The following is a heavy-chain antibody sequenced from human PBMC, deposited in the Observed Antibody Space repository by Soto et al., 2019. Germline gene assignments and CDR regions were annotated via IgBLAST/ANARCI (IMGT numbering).Heavy chain of an antibody. J-gene: IGHJ4*02. CDR1: GFIFNNYA. D-gene: IGHD5-18*01. CDR3: AKALVPALTAKFGY. V-gene: IGHV3-23*01. CDR2: VTASGGGT. Sequence: GGSLRLSCAASGFIFNNYAMTWVRQAPGKGLEWVSTVTASGGGTFYANSVKGRFTISRDNSRNTLHLQMSSLRVEDTAPYYCAKALVPALTAKFGYWGQGTLVTVSS.